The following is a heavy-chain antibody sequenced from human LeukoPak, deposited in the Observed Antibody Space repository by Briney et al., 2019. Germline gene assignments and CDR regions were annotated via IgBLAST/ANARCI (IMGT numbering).Heavy chain of an antibody. Sequence: GGSLRLSCAASGFTFSSNAMSWVRQAPGKGLEWVSVISDSGDDTYYADSVKGRFTISRDNSKSTLYIQMNSLRAEDTAVYYCARAKPKNMVRGLIMRRESRYYFDYWGQGTLVTVSS. J-gene: IGHJ4*02. V-gene: IGHV3-23*01. CDR2: ISDSGDDT. D-gene: IGHD3-10*01. CDR3: ARAKPKNMVRGLIMRRESRYYFDY. CDR1: GFTFSSNA.